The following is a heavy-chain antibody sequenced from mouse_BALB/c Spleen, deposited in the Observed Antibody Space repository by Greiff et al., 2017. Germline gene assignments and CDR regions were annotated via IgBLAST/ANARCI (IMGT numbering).Heavy chain of an antibody. CDR3: AREVTPYAMDY. CDR2: ISYSGST. CDR1: GYSITSDYA. Sequence: EVKLVESGPGLVKPSQSLSLTCTVTGYSITSDYAWNWIRQFPGNKLEWMGYISYSGSTSYNPSLKSRSSITRDTSKNQFFLQLNSVTTEDTATYYCAREVTPYAMDYWGQGTSVTVSS. J-gene: IGHJ4*01. V-gene: IGHV3-2*02. D-gene: IGHD2-2*01.